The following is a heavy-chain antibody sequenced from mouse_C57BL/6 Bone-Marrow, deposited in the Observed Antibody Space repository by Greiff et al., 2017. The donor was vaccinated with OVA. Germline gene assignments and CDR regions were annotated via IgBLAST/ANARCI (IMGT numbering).Heavy chain of an antibody. CDR2: ISSGGSYT. CDR3: SRRICPLAY. CDR1: GFTFSSYG. D-gene: IGHD6-1*01. V-gene: IGHV5-6*01. Sequence: DVQGVESGGDLVKPGGSLKLSCAASGFTFSSYGMSWVRQTPDKRLEWVATISSGGSYTYYPDSVKGRFTISRDNAKNTLYLQMSSLKSEDTAMYCCSRRICPLAYWGQGTLVTVSA. J-gene: IGHJ3*01.